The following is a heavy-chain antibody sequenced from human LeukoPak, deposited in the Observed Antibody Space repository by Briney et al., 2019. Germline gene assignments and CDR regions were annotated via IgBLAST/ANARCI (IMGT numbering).Heavy chain of an antibody. CDR2: INPNGGGT. D-gene: IGHD2-8*02. CDR3: ARDVVYRATIQPAGVAFDI. CDR1: GYTFTDYH. V-gene: IGHV1-2*02. Sequence: ASVKVSCKASGYTFTDYHIHWVRQAPGQGLEWMGWINPNGGGTNYAGKFQGRVTMTSDTSISTAYMDLSGLRSDDTAVYYCARDVVYRATIQPAGVAFDIWGQGTMVTVSS. J-gene: IGHJ3*02.